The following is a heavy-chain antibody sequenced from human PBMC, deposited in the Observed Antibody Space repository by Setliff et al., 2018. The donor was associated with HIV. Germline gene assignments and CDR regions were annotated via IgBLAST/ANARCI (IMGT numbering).Heavy chain of an antibody. CDR2: IYSSGST. V-gene: IGHV4-4*07. CDR3: ARDPYCSGDGCFRYYQH. J-gene: IGHJ1*01. Sequence: TLSLTCTVSNVSINSYYWSWIRQPAGRALEWIVRIYSSGSTNYNPSLKSRVKMSIDTSKNQFSLKLSSVTAADTAVYFCARDPYCSGDGCFRYYQHWGRGTLVTVSS. CDR1: NVSINSYY. D-gene: IGHD2-15*01.